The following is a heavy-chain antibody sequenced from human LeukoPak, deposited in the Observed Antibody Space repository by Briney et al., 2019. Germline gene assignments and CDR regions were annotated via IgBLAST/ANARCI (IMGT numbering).Heavy chain of an antibody. D-gene: IGHD3-9*01. Sequence: GASVKVSCKASGGTFSGYAISWVRQAPGQGLEWMGGIIPIFGTANYAQKFQGRVTITADESTSTAYMELSSLRSEDTAVYYCARGHDILTGFDYWGQGTLVTVSS. CDR2: IIPIFGTA. V-gene: IGHV1-69*13. CDR1: GGTFSGYA. J-gene: IGHJ4*02. CDR3: ARGHDILTGFDY.